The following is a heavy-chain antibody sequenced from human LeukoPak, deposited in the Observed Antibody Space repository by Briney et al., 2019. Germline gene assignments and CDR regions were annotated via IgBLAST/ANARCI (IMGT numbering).Heavy chain of an antibody. CDR2: IIPIFGTA. J-gene: IGHJ4*02. CDR3: ARDPDDSSGYWYYFDY. Sequence: SVKVSCKASGGTFSSYAISWVRQAPGQGLEWMGGIIPIFGTANYAQKFQGRVTITADESTSTAYMELSSLRSEDTAVYYCARDPDDSSGYWYYFDYWGQGTLVTVSS. V-gene: IGHV1-69*13. CDR1: GGTFSSYA. D-gene: IGHD3-22*01.